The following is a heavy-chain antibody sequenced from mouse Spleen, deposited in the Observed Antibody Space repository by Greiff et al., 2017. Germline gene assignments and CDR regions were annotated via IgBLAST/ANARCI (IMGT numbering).Heavy chain of an antibody. CDR2: INPSTGGT. CDR1: GYSFTGYY. D-gene: IGHD2-14*01. J-gene: IGHJ3*01. V-gene: IGHV1-42*01. CDR3: ARTLSEYRAWFAY. Sequence: DVQLQESGPELVKPGASVKISCKASGYSFTGYYMNWVKQSPEKSLEWIGEINPSTGGTTYNQKFKAKATLTVDKSSSTAYMQLKSLTSEDSAVYYCARTLSEYRAWFAYWGQGTLVTVSA.